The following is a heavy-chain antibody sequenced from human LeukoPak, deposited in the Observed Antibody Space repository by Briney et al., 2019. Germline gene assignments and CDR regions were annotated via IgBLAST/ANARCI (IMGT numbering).Heavy chain of an antibody. CDR1: EFTFSNYA. D-gene: IGHD3-10*01. J-gene: IGHJ4*02. V-gene: IGHV3-23*01. Sequence: GGSLRLSCAASEFTFSNYAMSWVRQAPGKGLEWVSTISGAGGSTYYVDSVKGRFSISRDSSKNTVYLQMNSLRAEDTAVYYCARGFWQPLDYWGQGTLVTVSS. CDR2: ISGAGGST. CDR3: ARGFWQPLDY.